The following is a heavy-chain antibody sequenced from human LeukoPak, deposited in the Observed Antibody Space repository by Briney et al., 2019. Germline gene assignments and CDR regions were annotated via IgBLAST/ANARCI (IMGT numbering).Heavy chain of an antibody. D-gene: IGHD4/OR15-4a*01. J-gene: IGHJ3*01. CDR1: GGSFSGYY. CDR3: ARYGASVRGFDS. CDR2: INQSGST. Sequence: SETLSLTCAVYGGSFSGYYWSWIRQSPGKGLEWIGEINQSGSTNHNPSLKSRVTISVDTSKNQFSLKVSSVTAADTAVYYCARYGASVRGFDSWGQGTMVTVSS. V-gene: IGHV4-34*01.